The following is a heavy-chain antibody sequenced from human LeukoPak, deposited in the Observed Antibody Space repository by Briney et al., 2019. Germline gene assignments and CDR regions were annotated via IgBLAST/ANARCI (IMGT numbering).Heavy chain of an antibody. V-gene: IGHV1-69*13. J-gene: IGHJ4*02. CDR1: GGTFSSYA. CDR3: AGLRFLEWLDDNYGPFDY. Sequence: SVKVSCKASGGTFSSYAISWVRQAPGQGLEWMGGIIPIFGTANYAQKFQGRVTITADESTSTAYMELSSLRSEDTAVYYCAGLRFLEWLDDNYGPFDYWGQGTLVTVSS. CDR2: IIPIFGTA. D-gene: IGHD3-3*01.